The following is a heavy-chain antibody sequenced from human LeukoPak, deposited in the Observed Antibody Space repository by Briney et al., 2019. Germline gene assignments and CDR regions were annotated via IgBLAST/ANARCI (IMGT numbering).Heavy chain of an antibody. CDR2: VSAGGGST. CDR1: GFTFGDYA. J-gene: IGHJ4*02. CDR3: AKRLYGSGGYYQFDY. Sequence: GGSLRLSCTASGFTFGDYAMSWFRQAPGKGLEWVSTVSAGGGSTYYADSVKGRFTISRDNPKNTLHLQMNSLRAEDTAVYYCAKRLYGSGGYYQFDYWGQGTLVTVSS. V-gene: IGHV3-23*01. D-gene: IGHD3-10*01.